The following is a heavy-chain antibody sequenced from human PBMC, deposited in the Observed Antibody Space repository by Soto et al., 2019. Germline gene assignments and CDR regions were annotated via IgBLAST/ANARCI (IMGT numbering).Heavy chain of an antibody. D-gene: IGHD2-2*01. CDR1: GFTFSSYA. CDR3: ARARLDTPALDY. V-gene: IGHV3-30-3*01. CDR2: ISYDGSNK. J-gene: IGHJ4*02. Sequence: QVQLVESGGGVVQTGRSLRLSCAASGFTFSSYAMHWVRQAPGKGLEWVAVISYDGSNKYYADSVKGRFTISRDNSKNTLYLQMNSLRAEDTAVYYCARARLDTPALDYWGQGTLVTVSS.